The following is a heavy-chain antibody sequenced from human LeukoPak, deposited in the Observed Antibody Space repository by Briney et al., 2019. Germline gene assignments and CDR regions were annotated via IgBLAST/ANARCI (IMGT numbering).Heavy chain of an antibody. CDR1: GFTFNRYD. CDR3: ARDKGYDSSGYYYYFDY. J-gene: IGHJ4*02. Sequence: PGGSLRLSCAASGFTFNRYDMHWVRQRAGKGLEWVSVIGTTGDTFYSDSVRGRFTISKENSETSLNLQMDSLRAEDTAVYYCARDKGYDSSGYYYYFDYWGQGTLVTVSS. CDR2: IGTTGDT. V-gene: IGHV3-13*01. D-gene: IGHD3-22*01.